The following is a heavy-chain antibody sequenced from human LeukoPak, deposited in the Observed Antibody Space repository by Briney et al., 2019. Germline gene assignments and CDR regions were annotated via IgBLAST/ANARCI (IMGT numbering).Heavy chain of an antibody. V-gene: IGHV5-51*01. CDR2: IWPGDSDT. CDR1: GYTFTKYW. CDR3: ARQYYDILTGYYIHFDY. J-gene: IGHJ4*02. D-gene: IGHD3-9*01. Sequence: GESLKISCKGSGYTFTKYWIGWVRQVPGKGLEWMGIIWPGDSDTKYSPSFQGQVTISADKSISTTYLQWSSLKASDTAIYYCARQYYDILTGYYIHFDYWGQGTLVTVSS.